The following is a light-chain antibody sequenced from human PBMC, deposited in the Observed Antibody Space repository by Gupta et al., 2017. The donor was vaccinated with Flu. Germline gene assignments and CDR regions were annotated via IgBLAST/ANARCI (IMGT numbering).Light chain of an antibody. CDR3: AAWDDSLNGWV. Sequence: QSVLTQPPSASGTPGQRVTIPCSGRSSNIGSNTVAWYQQLPGTAPKLLIYGDNQRPSGVPDRFSGSKSGTAATLAISGLQSEDGVDYYCAAWDDSLNGWVFGGGTKLTVL. CDR2: GDN. CDR1: SSNIGSNT. J-gene: IGLJ3*02. V-gene: IGLV1-44*01.